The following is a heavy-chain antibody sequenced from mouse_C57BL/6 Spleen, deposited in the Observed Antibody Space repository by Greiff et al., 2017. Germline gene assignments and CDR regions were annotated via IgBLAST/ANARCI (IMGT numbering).Heavy chain of an antibody. Sequence: VQLKESGPGLVQPSQSLSITCPVSGFSLTSYGVHWVPQSPGKGLEWLGVKWSGGSTDYNAAFISRLSISKDNSKSQVFFKMNSLQADDTAIYYCARDYRTTVVAFDYWGQGTTLTVSS. CDR3: ARDYRTTVVAFDY. CDR2: KWSGGST. V-gene: IGHV2-2*01. D-gene: IGHD1-1*01. CDR1: GFSLTSYG. J-gene: IGHJ2*01.